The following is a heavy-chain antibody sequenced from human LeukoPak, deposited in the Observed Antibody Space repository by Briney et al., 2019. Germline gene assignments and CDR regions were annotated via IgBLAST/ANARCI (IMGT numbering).Heavy chain of an antibody. Sequence: GGSLRLSCAACGFTFSSYWMSWVRQAPGKGLQWVANIKQDGSDKYYVDSVKGRFTISRDNAKNSLNLQMSSLRAEDTAVYYCAREGLWVGPDSGKTRHPYWEIWGQGTMVTVSS. CDR3: AREGLWVGPDSGKTRHPYWEI. CDR1: GFTFSSYW. D-gene: IGHD2-21*01. J-gene: IGHJ3*02. V-gene: IGHV3-7*04. CDR2: IKQDGSDK.